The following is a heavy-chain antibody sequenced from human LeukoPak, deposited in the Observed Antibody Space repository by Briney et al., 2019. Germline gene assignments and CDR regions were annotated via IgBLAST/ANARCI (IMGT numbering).Heavy chain of an antibody. CDR3: ARVGLAAAVDY. V-gene: IGHV1-2*02. J-gene: IGHJ4*02. Sequence: ASVPVTRKARGYTFTGYYMHWVRQAPGQGLEWMGWINPNSGGTNYAQKFQGRVTMTRDTSISTAYMELSRLRSDDTAVYYCARVGLAAAVDYWGQGTLVTVSS. D-gene: IGHD6-13*01. CDR2: INPNSGGT. CDR1: GYTFTGYY.